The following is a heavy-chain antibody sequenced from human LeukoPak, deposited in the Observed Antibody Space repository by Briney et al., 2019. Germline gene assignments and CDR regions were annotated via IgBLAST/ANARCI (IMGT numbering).Heavy chain of an antibody. CDR1: GFTFSSYA. J-gene: IGHJ2*01. D-gene: IGHD3-3*01. V-gene: IGHV3-23*01. Sequence: PGGSLRLSCAASGFTFSSYAMSWVRQAPGKGLEWVSGITGSGHTTYYADSVKGRFTISRDNSKNTLYVQMNSLRAEDTAVYYCAKAIRNLGWXFDLWGRGTLVTVSS. CDR2: ITGSGHTT. CDR3: AKAIRNLGWXFDL.